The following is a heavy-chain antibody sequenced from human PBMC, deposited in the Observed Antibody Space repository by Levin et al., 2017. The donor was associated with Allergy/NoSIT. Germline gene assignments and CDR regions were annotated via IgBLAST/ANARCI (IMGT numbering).Heavy chain of an antibody. Sequence: GGSLRLSCAASGFTFSSYGMHWVRQAPGKGLEWVAVIWYDGSNKYYADSVKGRFTISRDNSKNTLYLQMNSLRAEDTAVYYCASSSSDRGWFDPWGQGTLVTVSS. V-gene: IGHV3-33*01. D-gene: IGHD6-6*01. CDR3: ASSSSDRGWFDP. CDR2: IWYDGSNK. CDR1: GFTFSSYG. J-gene: IGHJ5*02.